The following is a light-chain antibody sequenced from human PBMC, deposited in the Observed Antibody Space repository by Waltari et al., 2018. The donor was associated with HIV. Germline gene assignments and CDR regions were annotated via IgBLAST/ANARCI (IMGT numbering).Light chain of an antibody. V-gene: IGKV4-1*01. Sequence: DIVMTQSPDSLAVSLGERATINCKSSQSVLYTPNSVNYLAWYQQKPGQPPKLLIYWASTRASGVPDRFSGSGSGTDFTLTISSLQAEDVAVYFCHQYYSIPKTFGQGTKVEIK. J-gene: IGKJ1*01. CDR2: WAS. CDR1: QSVLYTPNSVNY. CDR3: HQYYSIPKT.